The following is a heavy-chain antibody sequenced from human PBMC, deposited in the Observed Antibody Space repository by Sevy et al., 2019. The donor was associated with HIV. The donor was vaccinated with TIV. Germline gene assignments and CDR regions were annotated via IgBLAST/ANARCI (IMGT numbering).Heavy chain of an antibody. D-gene: IGHD3-10*01. CDR1: GFSIGSDYY. V-gene: IGHV4-38-2*02. J-gene: IGHJ4*02. CDR3: ARDYYGSGSYYEFVY. Sequence: SETLSLTCSVSGFSIGSDYYWGWIRQPPGKGLEWIGSIYDGGSTYYNPSLKSRVTISIDTSKNQFSLKLSSVTAADTAVYYCARDYYGSGSYYEFVYWGQGTLVTVSS. CDR2: IYDGGST.